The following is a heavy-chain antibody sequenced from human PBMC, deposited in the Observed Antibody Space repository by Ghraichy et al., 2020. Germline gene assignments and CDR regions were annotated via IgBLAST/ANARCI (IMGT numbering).Heavy chain of an antibody. CDR3: GKGIAAGTSTISYYYNGMDV. Sequence: GGSLRLSCRASSGFTFSSYVFSWVRQAPGKGLEWVTAISGSGGDTYYPDSVKGRFTISRDNSKNTLYLQMNSLRAEDTAVYYCGKGIAAGTSTISYYYNGMDVWGQGTTVTVSS. CDR1: GFTFSSYV. V-gene: IGHV3-23*01. J-gene: IGHJ6*02. D-gene: IGHD6-13*01. CDR2: ISGSGGDT.